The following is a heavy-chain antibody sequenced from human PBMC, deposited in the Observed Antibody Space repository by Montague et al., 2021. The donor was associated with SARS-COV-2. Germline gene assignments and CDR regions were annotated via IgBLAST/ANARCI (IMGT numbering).Heavy chain of an antibody. CDR1: GDSISTSQYY. Sequence: SETLSLTCTVSGDSISTSQYYWGWIRQPPGKGLEWIGTIYYSGSTYYNPSLKSRVTISEDTSKNQFSLRLSSVTAADTAVYYCASLNIVARTDYYYGTDVWGRGTTVTLSS. J-gene: IGHJ6*02. CDR3: ASLNIVARTDYYYGTDV. D-gene: IGHD5-12*01. CDR2: IYYSGST. V-gene: IGHV4-39*01.